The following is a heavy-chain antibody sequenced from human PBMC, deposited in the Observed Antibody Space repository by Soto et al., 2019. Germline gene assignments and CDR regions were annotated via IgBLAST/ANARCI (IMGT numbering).Heavy chain of an antibody. D-gene: IGHD2-8*02. V-gene: IGHV4-34*01. Sequence: QVQLQQWGAGLLKPSETLSLTCAVYGGSFSGYYWTWIRQPPGTGLEWIGEINHSGSTNYNPSLKSRVTISVAPSKNQFSLTLPSVTAADTAVYYCARDKITGLFDYWGQGTLVTVSS. CDR1: GGSFSGYY. CDR2: INHSGST. J-gene: IGHJ4*02. CDR3: ARDKITGLFDY.